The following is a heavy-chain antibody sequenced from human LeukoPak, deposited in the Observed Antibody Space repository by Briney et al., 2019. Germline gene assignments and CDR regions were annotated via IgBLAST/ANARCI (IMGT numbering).Heavy chain of an antibody. CDR2: IYTSGST. CDR3: ARVWATTCDP. CDR1: GGSITSYD. D-gene: IGHD3-16*01. J-gene: IGHJ5*02. V-gene: IGHV4-4*07. Sequence: SETLSLTCTVSGGSITSYDWSWIRQPPGKGLEWIGRIYTSGSTKYNTSLKSRVTMSLDTSTNRFSLKLSSVTAADTALYYCARVWATTCDPWGQGTLVTVSS.